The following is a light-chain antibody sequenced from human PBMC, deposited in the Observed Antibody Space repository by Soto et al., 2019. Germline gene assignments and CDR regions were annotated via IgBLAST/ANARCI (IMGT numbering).Light chain of an antibody. Sequence: EVVLTQSPATLSLSPGESATLSCRASQSVTHYLAWYQQKPGQAPRLLIYAASNRATGVPARFSGSGSGTDFTLASSSLEPEDVAVYYCQQRTNWPPEISFGQGTRLEIK. V-gene: IGKV3-11*01. CDR1: QSVTHY. CDR2: AAS. CDR3: QQRTNWPPEIS. J-gene: IGKJ5*01.